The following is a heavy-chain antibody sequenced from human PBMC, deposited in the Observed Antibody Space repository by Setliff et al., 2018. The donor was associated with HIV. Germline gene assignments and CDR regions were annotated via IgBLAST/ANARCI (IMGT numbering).Heavy chain of an antibody. CDR3: ARLREYYSYGMDV. CDR1: GFTFSSYA. V-gene: IGHV3-23*01. Sequence: GGSLRLSCAASGFTFSSYAMSWVRQAPGKGLEWVSAISGSGGSTYYADSVKGRFTISRDNSKNTLYLQMNSLRAEDTAVYYCARLREYYSYGMDVWGQGTTVTVSS. J-gene: IGHJ6*02. CDR2: ISGSGGST.